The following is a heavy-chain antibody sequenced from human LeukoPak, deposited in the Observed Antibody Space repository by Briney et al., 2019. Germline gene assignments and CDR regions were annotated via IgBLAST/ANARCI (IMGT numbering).Heavy chain of an antibody. D-gene: IGHD4/OR15-4a*01. CDR2: IKQDGSEK. V-gene: IGHV3-7*01. CDR1: GFTFSTYW. Sequence: GGSLRLSCTVSGFTFSTYWMNWVRQAPGKGLEWVANIKQDGSEKYYVDSVKGRFTISRDNAKNSLYLHMNSLRAEDTALYYCARDRGSTMVRSFDIWGQGTMVTVSS. J-gene: IGHJ3*02. CDR3: ARDRGSTMVRSFDI.